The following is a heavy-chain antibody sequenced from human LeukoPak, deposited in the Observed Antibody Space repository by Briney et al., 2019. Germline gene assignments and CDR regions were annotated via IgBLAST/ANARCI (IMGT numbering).Heavy chain of an antibody. V-gene: IGHV3-23*01. Sequence: GGSLRLSCAASGFTFSSYAMSWVRQAPGTGLEWVAAIRGRGDKTYHADSVKGRFTISRDNSKNTLFLQMSSLRAEDTAVYYCARDWVTDTAAIDYWGQGTLVSVSS. D-gene: IGHD2-2*01. CDR1: GFTFSSYA. CDR2: IRGRGDKT. J-gene: IGHJ4*02. CDR3: ARDWVTDTAAIDY.